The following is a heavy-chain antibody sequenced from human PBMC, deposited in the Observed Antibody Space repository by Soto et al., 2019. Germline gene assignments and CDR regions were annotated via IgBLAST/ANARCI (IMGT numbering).Heavy chain of an antibody. CDR1: GFTFSTYA. J-gene: IGHJ6*02. CDR2: ISGSGGSI. D-gene: IGHD1-1*01. Sequence: EVQLLESGGGLVQPGGSLRLSCAASGFTFSTYAMNWVRQAPGNGLGWVSAISGSGGSIEYAESVKGRFPISRHNSKPPLYLQMNSLGDKETAVYHCVKGYWKGDVWGQGTTVTVSS. V-gene: IGHV3-23*01. CDR3: VKGYWKGDV.